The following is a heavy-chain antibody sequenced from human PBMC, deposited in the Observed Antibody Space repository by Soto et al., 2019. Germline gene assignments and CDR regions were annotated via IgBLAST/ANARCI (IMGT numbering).Heavy chain of an antibody. CDR2: INPNSGGT. CDR3: ARVTYCGGDCYSPNYDY. D-gene: IGHD2-21*02. J-gene: IGHJ4*02. Sequence: AAVKVSCKASGYTFTGYYMHWVRHAPGQGLEWMGWINPNSGGTNYAQKFQGRVTMTRDTSISTAYMELSRLRSDDTAVYYCARVTYCGGDCYSPNYDYWGQGTLVTVSS. CDR1: GYTFTGYY. V-gene: IGHV1-2*02.